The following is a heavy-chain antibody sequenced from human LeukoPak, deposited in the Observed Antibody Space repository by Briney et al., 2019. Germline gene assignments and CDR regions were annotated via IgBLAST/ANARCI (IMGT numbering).Heavy chain of an antibody. D-gene: IGHD2-2*01. Sequence: PSETLSLTCTVSGGSISSYYWSWIRQPPGKGLEWIGEINHSGSTNYNPSLKSRVTISVDTSKTQFSLKLSSVTAADTAVYYCARDQSSWFDPWGQGTLVTVSS. CDR1: GGSISSYY. CDR3: ARDQSSWFDP. J-gene: IGHJ5*02. V-gene: IGHV4-34*01. CDR2: INHSGST.